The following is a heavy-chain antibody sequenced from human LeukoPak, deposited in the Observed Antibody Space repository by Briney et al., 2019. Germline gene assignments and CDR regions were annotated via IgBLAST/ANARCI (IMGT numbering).Heavy chain of an antibody. V-gene: IGHV3-21*01. CDR3: ARTYYYDNSAVFGY. D-gene: IGHD3-22*01. J-gene: IGHJ4*02. CDR2: ISSSSSYI. CDR1: GFTFSSYS. Sequence: PGGSLRLSCATSGFTFSSYSMHWVRQAPGKGLEWVSSISSSSSYINYADSVEGRFTISRDNAKNSLYLQMNSLRAEDTAVYYCARTYYYDNSAVFGYWGQGTLVTVSS.